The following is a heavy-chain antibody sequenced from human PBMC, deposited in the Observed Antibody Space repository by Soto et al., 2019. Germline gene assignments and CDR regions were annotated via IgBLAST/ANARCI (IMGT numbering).Heavy chain of an antibody. J-gene: IGHJ4*02. CDR1: GGTFSSYA. V-gene: IGHV1-69*13. D-gene: IGHD5-12*01. CDR3: ARNVGDGYNYFY. CDR2: IIPIFGTA. Sequence: SVKVSCKASGGTFSSYAISWVRQAPGQGLEWMGGIIPIFGTANYAQKFQGRVTITADESTSTAYMELSSLKSEDTAVYYCARNVGDGYNYFYWGQGTLVTVSS.